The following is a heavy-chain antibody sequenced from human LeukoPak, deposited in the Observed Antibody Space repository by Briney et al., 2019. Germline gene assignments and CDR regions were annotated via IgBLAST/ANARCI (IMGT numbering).Heavy chain of an antibody. Sequence: WVTLRLSCAASGFTFSSYAIDWVRQAPGHGLEGVANITYDGSTKYYKYSVKGRFTISRANSKNSLYLHMMSLEAEDTSYYYCVGHFGGWHYFDYWGQGTLVTVSS. V-gene: IGHV3-30*04. J-gene: IGHJ4*02. CDR2: ITYDGSTK. D-gene: IGHD3-3*01. CDR1: GFTFSSYA. CDR3: VGHFGGWHYFDY.